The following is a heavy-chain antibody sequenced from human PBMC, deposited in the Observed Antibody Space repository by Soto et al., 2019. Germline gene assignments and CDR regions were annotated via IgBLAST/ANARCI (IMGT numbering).Heavy chain of an antibody. D-gene: IGHD6-13*01. CDR2: IIPILGIA. CDR1: GGTFSSYT. V-gene: IGHV1-69*02. Sequence: SVKVSCKASGGTFSSYTISWVRQAPGQGLEWMGRIIPILGIANYAQKFQGRVTITADKSTSTAYMELSSLRSEDTAVYYCARGGIAAAGNLWFDPWGQGTLVTVSS. J-gene: IGHJ5*02. CDR3: ARGGIAAAGNLWFDP.